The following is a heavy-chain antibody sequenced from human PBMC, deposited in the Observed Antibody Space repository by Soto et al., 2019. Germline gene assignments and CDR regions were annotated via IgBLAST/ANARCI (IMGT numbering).Heavy chain of an antibody. CDR3: TTDQPADTSSWSSSDFDC. CDR1: GITFRNAW. D-gene: IGHD6-13*01. J-gene: IGHJ4*02. CDR2: IKNKGDGETT. V-gene: IGHV3-15*01. Sequence: PGVSLRLSWLASGITFRNAWMSWVRQAPGKGLLWVGRIKNKGDGETTDYAATVKGRFTISRDDSKNTLFLQMSSLKTEDTAVYSCTTDQPADTSSWSSSDFDCSGRGTRGAVSS.